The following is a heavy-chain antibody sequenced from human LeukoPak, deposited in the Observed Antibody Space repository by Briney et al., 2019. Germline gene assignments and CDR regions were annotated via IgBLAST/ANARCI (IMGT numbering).Heavy chain of an antibody. V-gene: IGHV3-15*01. CDR3: TTLYYDILTGYYISDDY. J-gene: IGHJ4*02. Sequence: GGSLRLPCAASGFTFSNAWMSWVRQAPGKGLEWVGRIKSKTDGGTTDYAAPVKGRFTISRDDSKNTLYLQMNSLKTEDTAVYYCTTLYYDILTGYYISDDYWGQGTLVTVSS. CDR2: IKSKTDGGTT. D-gene: IGHD3-9*01. CDR1: GFTFSNAW.